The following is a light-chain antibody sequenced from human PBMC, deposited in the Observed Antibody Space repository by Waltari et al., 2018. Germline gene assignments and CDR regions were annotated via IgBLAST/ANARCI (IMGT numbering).Light chain of an antibody. V-gene: IGLV1-51*01. J-gene: IGLJ3*02. CDR3: GAWDTSLSTVM. CDR1: SSNIEDTY. CDR2: DNK. Sequence: QSVLTQPPSASAVRGQRVTISCSGTSSNIEDTYVSWYQQVPRTAPQLLIYDNKKRPSGIPDRFSSSKSGTSATLDITGLQTGDEADYYCGAWDTSLSTVMFGGGTKLTVL.